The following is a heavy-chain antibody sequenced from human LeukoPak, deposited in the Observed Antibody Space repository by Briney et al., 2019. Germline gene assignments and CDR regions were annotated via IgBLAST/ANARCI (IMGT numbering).Heavy chain of an antibody. J-gene: IGHJ4*02. CDR1: GGSFSGYY. Sequence: PSETLSLTCTVYGGSFSGYYWSWIRQPPGKGLEWIGEINHSGSTNYNPSLKSRVTISVDTSKNQFSLKLSSVTAADTAVYYCARQQRDYGDYSLSFDYWGQGTLVTVSS. D-gene: IGHD4-17*01. V-gene: IGHV4-34*01. CDR3: ARQQRDYGDYSLSFDY. CDR2: INHSGST.